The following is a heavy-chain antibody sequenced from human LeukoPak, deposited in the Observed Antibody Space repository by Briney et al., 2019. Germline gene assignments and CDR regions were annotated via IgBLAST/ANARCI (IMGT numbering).Heavy chain of an antibody. CDR1: GGSISSYY. CDR2: IYYSGST. CDR3: ARSVYNWFDS. V-gene: IGHV4-59*01. J-gene: IGHJ5*01. Sequence: SETLSLTCTVSGGSISSYYWSWIRQPPGKGLEWIGYIYYSGSTNYNPSLKSRVTISVDTSKNQFSLKLSSVTAADTAVYYCARSVYNWFDSWGQGTLVTVSS.